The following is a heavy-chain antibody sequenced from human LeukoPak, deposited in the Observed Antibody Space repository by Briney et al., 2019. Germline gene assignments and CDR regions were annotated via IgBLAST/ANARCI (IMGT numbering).Heavy chain of an antibody. J-gene: IGHJ6*02. Sequence: PSETLSLTCTVSGGSISSSSYYWGWIRQPPGKGLEWIGSIYYSGSTYYNPSLKSRVTISVDTSKNQFSLKLSSVTAADTAVYYCARRRVLRYFDWYSTVDGMDVWGQGTTVTVSS. V-gene: IGHV4-39*01. CDR1: GGSISSSSYY. D-gene: IGHD3-9*01. CDR2: IYYSGST. CDR3: ARRRVLRYFDWYSTVDGMDV.